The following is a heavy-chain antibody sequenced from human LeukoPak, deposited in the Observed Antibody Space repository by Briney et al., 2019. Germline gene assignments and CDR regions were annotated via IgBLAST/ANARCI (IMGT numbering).Heavy chain of an antibody. Sequence: PGGSLRLSCAASGFTFSRYAMSWVRQGPGKGLEWVCGISSSGESPYYADSVEGRLTISRDNSKNMLYLEINSLRAEDTALYYCAKKSRDGYNPFDYLGQGTLVTVSS. J-gene: IGHJ4*02. CDR1: GFTFSRYA. CDR2: ISSSGESP. D-gene: IGHD5-24*01. V-gene: IGHV3-23*01. CDR3: AKKSRDGYNPFDY.